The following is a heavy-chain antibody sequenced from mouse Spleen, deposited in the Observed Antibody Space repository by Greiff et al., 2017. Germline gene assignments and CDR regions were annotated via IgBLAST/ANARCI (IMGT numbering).Heavy chain of an antibody. CDR1: GFAFSSYD. Sequence: EVMLVESGGGLVKPGGSLKLSCAASGFAFSSYDMSWVRQTPEKRLEWVAYISSGGGSTYYPDTVKGRFTISRDNAKNTLYLQMSSLKSEDTAMYYCASSGGTMITTAWFAYWGQGTLVTVSA. D-gene: IGHD2-4*01. J-gene: IGHJ3*01. CDR2: ISSGGGST. CDR3: ASSGGTMITTAWFAY. V-gene: IGHV5-12-1*01.